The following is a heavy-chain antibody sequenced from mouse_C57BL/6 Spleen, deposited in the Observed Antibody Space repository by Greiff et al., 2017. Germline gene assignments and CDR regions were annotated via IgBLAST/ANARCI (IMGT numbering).Heavy chain of an antibody. CDR1: GFSLTSYG. CDR3: ARNGPYDYFLNY. D-gene: IGHD2-4*01. CDR2: LWSGGST. J-gene: IGHJ2*01. Sequence: VQLKESGPGLVQPSQSLSITCTVPGFSLTSYGVHWVRQSPGKGLEWLGVLWSGGSTDSNAAFISRLSISKDNSKGQVFFKMNSLQADNTAIYYCARNGPYDYFLNYWGQGTTLTVSS. V-gene: IGHV2-2*01.